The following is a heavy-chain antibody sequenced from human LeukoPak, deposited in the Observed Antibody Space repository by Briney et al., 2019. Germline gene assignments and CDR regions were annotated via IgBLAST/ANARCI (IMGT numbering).Heavy chain of an antibody. J-gene: IGHJ6*02. Sequence: SVKVSCKASGGTYSSYTISWVRQAPGQGLEWMGRIIPILGIANYAQKFQGRVTITADKSTSTAYMELSSLRSEDTAVYYCARAEVYYYGMDVWGQGTTVTVSS. CDR2: IIPILGIA. CDR3: ARAEVYYYGMDV. CDR1: GGTYSSYT. V-gene: IGHV1-69*02.